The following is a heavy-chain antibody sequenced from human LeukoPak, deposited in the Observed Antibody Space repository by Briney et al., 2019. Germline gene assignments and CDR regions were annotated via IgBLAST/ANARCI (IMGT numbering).Heavy chain of an antibody. CDR2: IANDGREI. J-gene: IGHJ4*02. CDR1: EFIFTTSL. CDR3: ARGYSSSWYTPFDY. D-gene: IGHD6-13*01. V-gene: IGHV3-30*04. Sequence: TGGSLRLSCAGPEFIFTTSLIHWVRQAPGKGLEWVTLIANDGREIYYSDSVKGRFTISRDNSKNTLYLQMNSLRAEDTAVYYCARGYSSSWYTPFDYWGQGTLVTVSS.